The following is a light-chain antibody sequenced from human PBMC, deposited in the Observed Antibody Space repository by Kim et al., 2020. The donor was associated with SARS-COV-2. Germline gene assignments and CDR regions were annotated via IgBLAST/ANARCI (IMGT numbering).Light chain of an antibody. CDR1: ESFRSSY. J-gene: IGKJ4*02. Sequence: EFVLTQSPGTLSLSPGERATLSCRASESFRSSYLAWYQQKPGQAPRLLIYGASRRATGIPDRFSGSGSGTDFTLTISRVEPEDFAVYYCQQYGSSPLTFGGGTKVDIK. V-gene: IGKV3-20*01. CDR3: QQYGSSPLT. CDR2: GAS.